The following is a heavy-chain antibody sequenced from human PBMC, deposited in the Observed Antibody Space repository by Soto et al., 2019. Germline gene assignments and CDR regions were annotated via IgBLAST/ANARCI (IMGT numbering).Heavy chain of an antibody. V-gene: IGHV3-74*03. Sequence: EVQLVESGGDLVQQGGSLRLSCAASGFTFSGHWMHWVRQVPGKGLEWVSSINTAGGSSAYADYVKGRMTLSRDNAKNTLYLQMNGLRDEDTAVYSCAREAGYCSRTSCYRRAFDTWGQGTPVTVSS. CDR2: INTAGGSS. D-gene: IGHD2-2*01. CDR3: AREAGYCSRTSCYRRAFDT. J-gene: IGHJ3*02. CDR1: GFTFSGHW.